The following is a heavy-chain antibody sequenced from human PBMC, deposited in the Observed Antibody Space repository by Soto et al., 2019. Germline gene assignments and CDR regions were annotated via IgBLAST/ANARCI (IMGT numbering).Heavy chain of an antibody. CDR2: IYYSGST. V-gene: IGHV4-31*03. Sequence: QVQLQESGPGLVKPSQTLSLTCTVSGGSISSGGYYWSWIRQHPGKGLEWIGYIYYSGSTYYNPSLKSRVTISVDTSKNNFSLKLSTVTAADTAGYYCAGIVARGGNFDYWGQGTLVTVSS. CDR1: GGSISSGGYY. CDR3: AGIVARGGNFDY. J-gene: IGHJ4*02. D-gene: IGHD2-21*01.